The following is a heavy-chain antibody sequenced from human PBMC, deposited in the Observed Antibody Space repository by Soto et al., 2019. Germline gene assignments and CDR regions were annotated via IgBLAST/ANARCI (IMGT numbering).Heavy chain of an antibody. J-gene: IGHJ4*02. CDR3: ARVSGIAAVAFFDY. CDR1: GYTFTGYY. CDR2: INPNSGGT. V-gene: IGHV1-2*02. Sequence: ASVKVSCKASGYTFTGYYMHWLRQAPGQGLEWMGWINPNSGGTNYAQKFQGRVTMTRDTSISTAYMELSRLRSDDTAVYYCARVSGIAAVAFFDYWGQGTLVTVSS. D-gene: IGHD6-13*01.